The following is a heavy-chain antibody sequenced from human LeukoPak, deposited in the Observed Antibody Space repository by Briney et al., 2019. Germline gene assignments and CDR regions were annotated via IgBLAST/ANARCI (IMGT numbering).Heavy chain of an antibody. D-gene: IGHD3-22*01. V-gene: IGHV3-53*01. J-gene: IGHJ3*02. Sequence: GGSLRLSCAASGLTVSANCMSWVRQTPGQGLEWGSSIYSDGDTYYTNSVKGRFTISRDNPKNRVYLQMNTLTAEDTARYYCASGPFTRIVGSFDIWGPGTLVTVSS. CDR2: IYSDGDT. CDR1: GLTVSANC. CDR3: ASGPFTRIVGSFDI.